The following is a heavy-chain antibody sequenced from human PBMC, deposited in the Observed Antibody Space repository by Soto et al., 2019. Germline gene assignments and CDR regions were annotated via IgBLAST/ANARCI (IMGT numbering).Heavy chain of an antibody. CDR1: GGSTSSSLYQ. V-gene: IGHV4-61*05. Sequence: SETLSLTCTVSGGSTSSSLYQWVWIRQPPGKGLEWIGYIYYSGSTNYNPSLKSRVTISVDTSKNQFSLKLSSVTAADTAVYYCARAKAPLYSSSWYWFDPWGQGTLVTRLL. CDR3: ARAKAPLYSSSWYWFDP. J-gene: IGHJ5*02. CDR2: IYYSGST. D-gene: IGHD6-13*01.